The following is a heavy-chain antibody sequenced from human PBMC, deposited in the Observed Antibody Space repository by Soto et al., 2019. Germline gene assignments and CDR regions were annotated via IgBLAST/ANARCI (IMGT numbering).Heavy chain of an antibody. CDR2: ISSNSAYI. V-gene: IGHV3-21*02. J-gene: IGHJ5*02. CDR3: TRDASRDSSARGWFDP. Sequence: EVQLVESGGGLVKPGGSLRLSCAASGFTFRSLTMNWVRQAPGKGLEWVSTISSNSAYIYYTDALRGRFTISRDNAKKSLHLQMNSLRAEDTAVYYCTRDASRDSSARGWFDPWGSGTLVTVSS. CDR1: GFTFRSLT. D-gene: IGHD6-13*01.